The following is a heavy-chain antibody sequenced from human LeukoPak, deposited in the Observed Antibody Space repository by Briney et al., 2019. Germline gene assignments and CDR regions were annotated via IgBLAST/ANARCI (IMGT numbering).Heavy chain of an antibody. D-gene: IGHD3-22*01. Sequence: SETLSLTCTVSGGSISSSSYYWGWIRQPPGKGLEWIGSIYYSGSTYYNPSLKSRVTISVDTSKNQFSLKLSSVTAADTAVYYCARVSEGYYDSSGYPNWFDPWGQGTLVTVSS. CDR1: GGSISSSSYY. J-gene: IGHJ5*02. CDR2: IYYSGST. V-gene: IGHV4-39*07. CDR3: ARVSEGYYDSSGYPNWFDP.